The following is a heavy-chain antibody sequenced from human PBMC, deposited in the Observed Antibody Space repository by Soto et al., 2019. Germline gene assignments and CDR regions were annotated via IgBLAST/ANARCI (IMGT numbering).Heavy chain of an antibody. D-gene: IGHD6-13*01. CDR1: GFTFSNSW. Sequence: EVQLVESGGGLVQPGGSLRLSCAASGFTFSNSWMHWVRQAPGKGLVWVSRINSDGSSTSYADSVKGRCTISRDNAKNTLYLQMNSLRAEDTAVYYCASGLVEYSSSWYDYWGQGTLVTVSS. CDR3: ASGLVEYSSSWYDY. CDR2: INSDGSST. J-gene: IGHJ4*02. V-gene: IGHV3-74*01.